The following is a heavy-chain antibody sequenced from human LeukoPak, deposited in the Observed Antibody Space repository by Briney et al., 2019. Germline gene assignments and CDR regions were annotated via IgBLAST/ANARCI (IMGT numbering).Heavy chain of an antibody. J-gene: IGHJ4*02. CDR2: IYSGGST. V-gene: IGHV3-53*01. CDR3: ARTYYYDSSGYYLYYFDY. D-gene: IGHD3-22*01. Sequence: GGSLRLSCAASGFTVSSNYMSWVRQAPGKGLEWVSVIYSGGSTYYADSVKGRLTISRDNSKNTLYLQMNSLRAEDTAVYYCARTYYYDSSGYYLYYFDYWGQGTLVTVSS. CDR1: GFTVSSNY.